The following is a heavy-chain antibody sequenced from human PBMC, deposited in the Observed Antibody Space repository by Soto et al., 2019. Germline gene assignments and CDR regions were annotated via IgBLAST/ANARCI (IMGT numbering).Heavy chain of an antibody. J-gene: IGHJ6*02. CDR1: GYTFTGYY. D-gene: IGHD3-9*01. CDR2: INPNSGGT. V-gene: IGHV1-2*04. Sequence: ASVKVSCKASGYTFTGYYMHWVRQAPGQGLEWIGWINPNSGGTNYAQKFQGWVTMTRDTSISTAYMELSRLRSDDTAVYYCARERNYDILTGYPYYYYYGMDVWGQGTTVTVSS. CDR3: ARERNYDILTGYPYYYYYGMDV.